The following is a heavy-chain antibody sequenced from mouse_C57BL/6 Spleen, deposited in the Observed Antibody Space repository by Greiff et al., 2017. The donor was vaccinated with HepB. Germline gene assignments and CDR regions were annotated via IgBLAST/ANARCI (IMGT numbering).Heavy chain of an antibody. J-gene: IGHJ2*01. D-gene: IGHD4-1*01. Sequence: EVHLVESGEGLVKPGGSLKLSCAASGFTFSSYAMSWVRQTPEKRLEWVAYISSGGDYIYYADTVKGRFTISRDNARNTLYLQMSSLKSEDTAMYYCTREELGQGGFDYWGQGTTLTVSS. V-gene: IGHV5-9-1*02. CDR1: GFTFSSYA. CDR3: TREELGQGGFDY. CDR2: ISSGGDYI.